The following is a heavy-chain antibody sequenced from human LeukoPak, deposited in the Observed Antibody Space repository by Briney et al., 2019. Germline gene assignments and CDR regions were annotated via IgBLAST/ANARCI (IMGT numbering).Heavy chain of an antibody. CDR2: IYSSGST. V-gene: IGHV4-4*09. CDR1: GGFISRHY. J-gene: IGHJ4*02. Sequence: PSETLSLTCTVSGGFISRHYWSWIRQPPGKGLEWIGYIYSSGSTSYNPSFQSRVTISEDTSKNQVSLRVNSVTTADTAMYYCARQAPYHETHFFDNWGQGTLVTVSS. CDR3: ARQAPYHETHFFDN. D-gene: IGHD2-21*01.